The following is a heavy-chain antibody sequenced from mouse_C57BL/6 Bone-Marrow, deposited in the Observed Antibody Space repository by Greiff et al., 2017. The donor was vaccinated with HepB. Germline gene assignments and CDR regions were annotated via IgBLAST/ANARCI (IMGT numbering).Heavy chain of an antibody. CDR3: TRGSRGYWYFDV. CDR2: ISSGGDYI. J-gene: IGHJ1*03. V-gene: IGHV5-9-1*02. Sequence: EVQWVESGEGLVKPGGSLKLSCAASGFTFSSYAMSWVRQTPEKRLEWVAYISSGGDYIYYADTVKGRFTISRDNARNTLYLQMSSLKSEDTAMYYCTRGSRGYWYFDVWGTGTTVTVSS. CDR1: GFTFSSYA.